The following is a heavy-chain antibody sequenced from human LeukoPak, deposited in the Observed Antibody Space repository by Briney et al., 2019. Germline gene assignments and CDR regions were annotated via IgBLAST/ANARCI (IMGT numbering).Heavy chain of an antibody. V-gene: IGHV3-74*01. D-gene: IGHD3/OR15-3a*01. J-gene: IGHJ3*02. CDR1: GFTFSSYW. Sequence: GGSLRLSCAASGFTFSSYWMHWVRQAPGKGLLWVSRINNEGGSTFYADSVKGRFTTFRDNAKNALHLQMNSLTAEDTAVYYCVLDLFSSFAFDIWGRGKMVTVSS. CDR3: VLDLFSSFAFDI. CDR2: INNEGGST.